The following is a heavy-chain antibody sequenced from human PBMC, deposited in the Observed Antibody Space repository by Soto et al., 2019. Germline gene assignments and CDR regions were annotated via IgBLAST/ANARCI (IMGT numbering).Heavy chain of an antibody. CDR3: ARHPIWFGDPLRYYYYGMDV. Sequence: SATLSLTCTVSGGSISSSSYYWGWIRQPPGKGLEWIGSIYYSGSTYYNPSLKSRVTISVDTSKNQFSLKLSSVTAADTAVYSCARHPIWFGDPLRYYYYGMDVGGQGTTVTGSS. CDR1: GGSISSSSYY. D-gene: IGHD3-10*01. J-gene: IGHJ6*02. CDR2: IYYSGST. V-gene: IGHV4-39*01.